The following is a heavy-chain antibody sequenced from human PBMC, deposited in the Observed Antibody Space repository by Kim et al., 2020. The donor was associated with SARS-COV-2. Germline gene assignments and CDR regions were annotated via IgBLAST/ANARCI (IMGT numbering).Heavy chain of an antibody. CDR1: GYTFTGYY. J-gene: IGHJ6*02. CDR3: ATEDQYSSSWYWYYYYGMDV. D-gene: IGHD6-13*01. V-gene: IGHV1-2*02. CDR2: INPNSGGT. Sequence: ASVKVSCKASGYTFTGYYMHWVRQAPGQGLEWMGWINPNSGGTNYAQKFQGRVTMTRDTSISTAYMELSRLRSDDTAVYYCATEDQYSSSWYWYYYYGMDVWGQGTTVTVSS.